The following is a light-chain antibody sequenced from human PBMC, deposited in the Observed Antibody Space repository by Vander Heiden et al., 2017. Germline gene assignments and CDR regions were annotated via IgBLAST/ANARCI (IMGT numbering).Light chain of an antibody. J-gene: IGLJ2*01. CDR1: ALPKQY. Sequence: SYELTQPPSMSSSPGQTATITCSGDALPKQYADCWQQKSGQAPALVIFKDNQKHSGISERISGSSSGTTVTLTISGVRAEDEDDYYCQSADCSGSYVVFGGGTKLTVL. V-gene: IGLV3-25*02. CDR2: KDN. CDR3: QSADCSGSYVV.